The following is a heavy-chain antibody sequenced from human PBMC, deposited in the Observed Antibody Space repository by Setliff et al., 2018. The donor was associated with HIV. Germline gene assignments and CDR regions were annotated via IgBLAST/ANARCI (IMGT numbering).Heavy chain of an antibody. V-gene: IGHV4-38-2*01. CDR1: SYSISSGYY. J-gene: IGHJ6*03. D-gene: IGHD3-16*01. CDR2: IYHSGST. Sequence: SETLSLTCAVSSYSISSGYYWGWIRQPPGKGLEWIGSIYHSGSTYYNPSLKSRVTISVDTSKNQFSLKLSSVTAADTAVYYCARGVPWGDYYYYMGVWGKGTTVTVS. CDR3: ARGVPWGDYYYYMGV.